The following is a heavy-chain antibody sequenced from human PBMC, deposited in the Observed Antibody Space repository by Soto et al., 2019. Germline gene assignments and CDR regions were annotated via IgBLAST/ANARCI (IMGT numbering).Heavy chain of an antibody. CDR1: GFTFSSYA. D-gene: IGHD5-18*01. CDR3: AKDHGYSYGLFDY. CDR2: ISGSGGST. V-gene: IGHV3-23*01. J-gene: IGHJ4*02. Sequence: GGSLRLSCVGSGFTFSSYAMSWVRQAPGKGLEWVSAISGSGGSTYYADSVKGRFTISRDNSKNTLYLQMNSLRAEDTAVYYCAKDHGYSYGLFDYWGQGTLVTVSS.